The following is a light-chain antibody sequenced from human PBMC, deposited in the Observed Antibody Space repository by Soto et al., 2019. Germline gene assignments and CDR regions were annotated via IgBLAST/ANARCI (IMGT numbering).Light chain of an antibody. CDR3: QQRTNWPWT. Sequence: DIVLTQSPATLSLTPGQGASLSCRASKSVGGDLVWYQQHPGQAPRLLIYDASNRATDIPPRFSGSGSGTDFTLTISSLEPEDFAVYYCQQRTNWPWTFGQGTKVEVK. CDR2: DAS. J-gene: IGKJ1*01. V-gene: IGKV3-11*01. CDR1: KSVGGD.